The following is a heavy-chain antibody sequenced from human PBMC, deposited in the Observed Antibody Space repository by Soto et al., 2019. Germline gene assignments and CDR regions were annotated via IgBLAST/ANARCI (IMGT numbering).Heavy chain of an antibody. CDR3: TRVNDVWYYGMDV. V-gene: IGHV3-49*04. Sequence: PGGSLRLSCTASGFTFGDYAMSWVRQAPGKGLEWVGFIRSKAYGGTTEYAASVKGRFTISRDDSKSIAYLQMNSLKTEDTAVYYCTRVNDVWYYGMDVWGQGTTVTVSS. CDR1: GFTFGDYA. J-gene: IGHJ6*02. D-gene: IGHD1-1*01. CDR2: IRSKAYGGTT.